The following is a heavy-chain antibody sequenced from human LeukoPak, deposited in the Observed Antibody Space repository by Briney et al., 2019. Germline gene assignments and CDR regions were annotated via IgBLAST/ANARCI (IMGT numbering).Heavy chain of an antibody. CDR3: ASYYDFWSGDSEY. CDR1: GGSISSSSYY. J-gene: IGHJ4*02. V-gene: IGHV4-39*01. Sequence: SETLSLTCTVSGGSISSSSYYWGWIHQPPGKGLEWIGSIYYSGSTYYNPSLKSRVTISVDTSKNQFSLKLTSVTAAETAVYYCASYYDFWSGDSEYWGQGTLVTVSS. D-gene: IGHD3-3*01. CDR2: IYYSGST.